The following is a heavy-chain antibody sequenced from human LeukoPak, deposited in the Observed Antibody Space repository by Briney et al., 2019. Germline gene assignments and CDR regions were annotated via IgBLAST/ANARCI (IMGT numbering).Heavy chain of an antibody. Sequence: PGGSLRLSCAASGFTFSKYAMTWVRQAPGKGLEWVSSISSSSSYIYYADSVKGRFTISRDNAKNSLYLQMNSLRAEDTAVYYCARDLHYGSGSYRGPFDYWGQGTLVTVSS. CDR1: GFTFSKYA. CDR3: ARDLHYGSGSYRGPFDY. CDR2: ISSSSSYI. J-gene: IGHJ4*02. D-gene: IGHD3-10*01. V-gene: IGHV3-21*01.